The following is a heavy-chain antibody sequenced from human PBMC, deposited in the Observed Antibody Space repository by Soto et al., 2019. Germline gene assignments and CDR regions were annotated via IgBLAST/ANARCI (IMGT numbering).Heavy chain of an antibody. D-gene: IGHD6-13*01. V-gene: IGHV1-3*01. CDR2: INAGNGNT. CDR3: ARGAAAGTYNWFDP. Sequence: EASVKVSCKASGYTFTSYAMHWVRQAPGQRLEWMGWINAGNGNTKYSQKFQGRVTITRDTSASTAYMELSSLRSEDTAVYYCARGAAAGTYNWFDPWGQGTLVTVSS. CDR1: GYTFTSYA. J-gene: IGHJ5*02.